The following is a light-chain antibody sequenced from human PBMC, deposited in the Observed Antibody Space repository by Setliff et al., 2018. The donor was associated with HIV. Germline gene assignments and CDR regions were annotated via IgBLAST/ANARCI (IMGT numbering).Light chain of an antibody. CDR3: SSYTSSSTYV. CDR1: SSDVGSYNH. V-gene: IGLV2-18*02. CDR2: EVS. Sequence: QSALTQPPSVSGSPGQSVTISCTGTSSDVGSYNHVSWYQQPPGTVPKLMIYEVSNRPSGVPDRFSGSKSGNTASLTISGLQADDEADYYCSSYTSSSTYVFGTGTQLTV. J-gene: IGLJ1*01.